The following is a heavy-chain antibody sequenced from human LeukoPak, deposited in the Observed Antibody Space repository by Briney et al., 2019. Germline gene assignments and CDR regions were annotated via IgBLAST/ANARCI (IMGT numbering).Heavy chain of an antibody. V-gene: IGHV3-33*01. CDR2: IWYDGSNK. J-gene: IGHJ4*02. CDR3: ARDFRDYGDY. CDR1: GFTFSSYG. Sequence: PRGSLRLSCAAAGFTFSSYGMHWVRQPPGKGLEWVAVIWYDGSNKYYADSVKGRFTISRDNSKNTLYLQMNSLRAEDTAVYYCARDFRDYGDYWGQGTLVTVSS. D-gene: IGHD3-10*01.